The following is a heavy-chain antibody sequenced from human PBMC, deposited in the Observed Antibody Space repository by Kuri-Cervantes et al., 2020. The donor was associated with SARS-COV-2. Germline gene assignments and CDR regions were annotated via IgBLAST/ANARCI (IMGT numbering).Heavy chain of an antibody. J-gene: IGHJ3*02. CDR2: MNPNSGNT. CDR3: ARVHCSGGSCPYPYAFDI. CDR1: GGTFSSYA. V-gene: IGHV1-8*02. Sequence: ASVKVSCKASGGTFSSYAISWVRQATGQGLEWMGWMNPNSGNTGYAQKFQGRVTMTRNTSISTAYMELSSLRSEDTAVYYCARVHCSGGSCPYPYAFDIWGQGTMVTVSS. D-gene: IGHD2-15*01.